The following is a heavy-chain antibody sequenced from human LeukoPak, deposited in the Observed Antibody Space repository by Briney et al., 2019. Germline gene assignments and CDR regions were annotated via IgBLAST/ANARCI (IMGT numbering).Heavy chain of an antibody. J-gene: IGHJ4*02. CDR1: GFTFSRYW. D-gene: IGHD2-21*02. CDR3: AADRDNSDWQKRFDS. Sequence: GGSLRLSCAAAGFTFSRYWMNWYRQAPGKGLEWVGNINQDAREINYVDSVRGRFIISRGNAKNSLHLQMNSLRAEDTAVYYCAADRDNSDWQKRFDSWGQGTLVTVSS. CDR2: INQDAREI. V-gene: IGHV3-7*01.